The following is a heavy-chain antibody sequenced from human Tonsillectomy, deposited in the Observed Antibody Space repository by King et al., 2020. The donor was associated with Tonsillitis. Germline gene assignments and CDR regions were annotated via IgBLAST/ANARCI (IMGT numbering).Heavy chain of an antibody. CDR1: EFTFSNAW. D-gene: IGHD3-10*01. CDR2: IKSKTDGGTT. CDR3: TTGESKWFGELRVSEGMDV. V-gene: IGHV3-15*01. J-gene: IGHJ6*02. Sequence: LVESGGGLVKPGGSLRLSCAASEFTFSNAWMSWVRQVPGKGLEWIGRIKSKTDGGTTDYAAPVKGRFSISRDDSKNTLYLHMNSLKTEDTGVYYCTTGESKWFGELRVSEGMDVWGQGTTVTVSS.